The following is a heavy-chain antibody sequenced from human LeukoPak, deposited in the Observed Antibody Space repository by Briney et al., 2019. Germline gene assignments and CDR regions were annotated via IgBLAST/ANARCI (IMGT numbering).Heavy chain of an antibody. D-gene: IGHD3-9*01. J-gene: IGHJ4*02. CDR2: IYTSGST. CDR1: GGSISSGSYY. CDR3: ARGRDILTGYIMAFDY. V-gene: IGHV4-61*02. Sequence: SQTLSLTCTVSGGSISSGSYYWSWIRQPAGTGLEWIGRIYTSGSTNYNPSLKSRVTISVDTSKNQFSLKLSSVTAADTAVYYCARGRDILTGYIMAFDYWGQGTLVTVSS.